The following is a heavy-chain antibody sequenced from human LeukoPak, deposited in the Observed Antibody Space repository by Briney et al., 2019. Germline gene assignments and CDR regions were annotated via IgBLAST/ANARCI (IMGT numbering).Heavy chain of an antibody. CDR1: AFTFSNYA. Sequence: PGGSLRLSCAASAFTFSNYAMSWVRQAPGKGLEWVSDIRVSGASTYYADSVKGRFTISRDKSQNTLYLQMNSLRAEDTAVFYCAKGSSAYVMDYFDNWGQGTLVSAS. J-gene: IGHJ4*02. CDR3: AKGSSAYVMDYFDN. V-gene: IGHV3-23*01. CDR2: IRVSGAST. D-gene: IGHD3-22*01.